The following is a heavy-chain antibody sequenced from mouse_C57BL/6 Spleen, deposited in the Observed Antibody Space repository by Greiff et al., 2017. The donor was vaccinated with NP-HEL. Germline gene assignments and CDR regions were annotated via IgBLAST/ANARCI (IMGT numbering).Heavy chain of an antibody. CDR2: ILPGSGST. V-gene: IGHV1-9*01. J-gene: IGHJ4*01. CDR1: GYTFTGYW. CDR3: ARRTPYYAMDY. Sequence: QVQLQQSGAELMKPGASVTLSCKATGYTFTGYWLAWVKPRPGPGLEWIGEILPGSGSTNYNEQFKGKATFTADTSSNTAYMQLSSLTTEDSAIYYCARRTPYYAMDYWGQGTSVTVSS.